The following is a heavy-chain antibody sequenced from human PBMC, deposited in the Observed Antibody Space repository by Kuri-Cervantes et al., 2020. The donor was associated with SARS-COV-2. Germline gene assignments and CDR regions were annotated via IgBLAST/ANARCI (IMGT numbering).Heavy chain of an antibody. CDR2: IIPMFGTV. CDR1: GYTFIGYY. Sequence: SVKVSCKASGYTFIGYYMHWVRQAPGQGLEWMGGIIPMFGTVKYAQKFQGRLTVTADDSTSIAYMELSSLSSEDTAVYYCGRGRLRGVPNYYYYYMEVWGKGTTVTVSS. J-gene: IGHJ6*03. D-gene: IGHD3-10*01. CDR3: GRGRLRGVPNYYYYYMEV. V-gene: IGHV1-69*13.